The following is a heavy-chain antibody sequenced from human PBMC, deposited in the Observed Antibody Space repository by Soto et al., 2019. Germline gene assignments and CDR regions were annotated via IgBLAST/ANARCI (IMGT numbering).Heavy chain of an antibody. Sequence: ASVKVSCKASGGTSSSYAISWVRQAPGQGLEWMGGIIPIFGTANYAQKFQGRVTITADESTSTAYMELSSLRSEDAAVYYCARRGYYYDSSGYGDAFDIWGQGTMVTVSS. CDR1: GGTSSSYA. V-gene: IGHV1-69*13. CDR3: ARRGYYYDSSGYGDAFDI. CDR2: IIPIFGTA. J-gene: IGHJ3*02. D-gene: IGHD3-22*01.